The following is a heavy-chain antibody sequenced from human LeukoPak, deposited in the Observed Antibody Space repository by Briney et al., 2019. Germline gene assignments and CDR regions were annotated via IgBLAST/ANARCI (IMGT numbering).Heavy chain of an antibody. V-gene: IGHV4-38-2*02. Sequence: SETLSLTCTVSDYSISNGYYWGWIRQSPRKGLEWIASINHSGTTYYNPSFKSRVTISVDTSKNQFSLSLNSVTAEDTAVYYCARERSPFDYWGQGTLVTVSS. CDR1: DYSISNGYY. D-gene: IGHD3-10*01. CDR3: ARERSPFDY. CDR2: INHSGTT. J-gene: IGHJ4*02.